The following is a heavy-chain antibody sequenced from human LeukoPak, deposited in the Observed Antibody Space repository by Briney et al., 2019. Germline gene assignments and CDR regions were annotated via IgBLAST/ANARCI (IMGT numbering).Heavy chain of an antibody. CDR2: IIPIFGTA. J-gene: IGHJ4*02. D-gene: IGHD7-27*01. Sequence: SVKVSCKASGGTFSSYAISWVRQAPGQGLEWMGGIIPIFGTANYAQKFQGRVTITTDESTSTAYMELSSLRSEDTAVYYCASPPPGDTRFDYWGQGTLVTVSS. CDR1: GGTFSSYA. CDR3: ASPPPGDTRFDY. V-gene: IGHV1-69*05.